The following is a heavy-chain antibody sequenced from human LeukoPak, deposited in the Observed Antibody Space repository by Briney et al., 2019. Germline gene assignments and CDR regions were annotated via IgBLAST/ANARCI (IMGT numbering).Heavy chain of an antibody. CDR3: ARDCYDFWSGYLYGMDV. CDR2: IKQDGSEK. CDR1: GLTFSNYW. D-gene: IGHD3-3*01. Sequence: GGSLRLSCAASGLTFSNYWMDWVRQAPGKGLEWVANIKQDGSEKYYVDSVKGRFTISRDNAKNSLYLQMNSLRAEDTAVYYCARDCYDFWSGYLYGMDVWGQGTTVTVSS. J-gene: IGHJ6*02. V-gene: IGHV3-7*01.